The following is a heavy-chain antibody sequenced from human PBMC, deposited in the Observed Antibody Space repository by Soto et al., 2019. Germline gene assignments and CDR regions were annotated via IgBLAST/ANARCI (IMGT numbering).Heavy chain of an antibody. D-gene: IGHD6-19*01. V-gene: IGHV1-46*02. CDR1: GYIFNTYY. Sequence: QVLLVQSGAEVKKPGASVKVSCKASGYIFNTYYLHWVRQAPGQGLEWVGIINPGGGSTRYAQKLEGRVTVTRDTSSTTVYMELTSLRSDDTAVYYCARGCHTAVAATGQCGMDVWGQGTTVTVSS. CDR2: INPGGGST. J-gene: IGHJ6*02. CDR3: ARGCHTAVAATGQCGMDV.